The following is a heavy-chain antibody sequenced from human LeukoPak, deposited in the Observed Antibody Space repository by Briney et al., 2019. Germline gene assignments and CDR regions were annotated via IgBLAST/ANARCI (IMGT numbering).Heavy chain of an antibody. D-gene: IGHD6-19*01. Sequence: ASVKVSCKASGYTFTSYGISWVRQAPGQGLEWMGWICAYNGNTNYAQKLQGRVTMTTDTSTSTAYMELRSLRSDDTAVYYCARIGSKSSGWNNWFDPWGQGTLVTVSS. J-gene: IGHJ5*02. V-gene: IGHV1-18*01. CDR3: ARIGSKSSGWNNWFDP. CDR2: ICAYNGNT. CDR1: GYTFTSYG.